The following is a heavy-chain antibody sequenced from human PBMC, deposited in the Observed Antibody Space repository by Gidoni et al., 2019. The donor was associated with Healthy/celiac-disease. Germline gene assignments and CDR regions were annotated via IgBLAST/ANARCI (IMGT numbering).Heavy chain of an antibody. Sequence: QVQLVQSGAEVQNPGSSVKVYCKASGCTFRSYAISWVRQAPGQGLEWMGGIIPILGTANYAQKFQGRVTITADESTSTAYMELSSRRSEDTAVYYCARWGDYGAGNYCFDPWGQGTLVTVSS. J-gene: IGHJ5*02. V-gene: IGHV1-69*01. D-gene: IGHD3-10*01. CDR3: ARWGDYGAGNYCFDP. CDR1: GCTFRSYA. CDR2: IIPILGTA.